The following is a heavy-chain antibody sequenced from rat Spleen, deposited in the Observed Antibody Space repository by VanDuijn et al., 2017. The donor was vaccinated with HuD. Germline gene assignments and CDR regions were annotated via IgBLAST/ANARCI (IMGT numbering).Heavy chain of an antibody. Sequence: EVQLVESGGGLVQPGRSMRLSCAASGFTFNDYYMAWVRQAPEKGLEWVASIHYEGTNTYYGDSVKGRFTLSRDNAQNTLYLQMNSLRSEDTATYYCANNWELYYWGQGVMVTVSS. D-gene: IGHD5-1*01. V-gene: IGHV5-22*01. CDR2: IHYEGTNT. J-gene: IGHJ2*01. CDR3: ANNWELYY. CDR1: GFTFNDYY.